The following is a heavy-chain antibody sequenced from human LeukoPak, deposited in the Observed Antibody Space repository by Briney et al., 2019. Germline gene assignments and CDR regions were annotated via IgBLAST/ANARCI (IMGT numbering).Heavy chain of an antibody. J-gene: IGHJ6*02. CDR1: GFTFSSYA. CDR3: ARVLTTVTTFYYGMDV. CDR2: ISYDGSNK. D-gene: IGHD4-17*01. V-gene: IGHV3-30-3*01. Sequence: GGSLRLSCAASGFTFSSYAMHWVRQAPGKGLEWVAVISYDGSNKYYADSVKGRFTISRDNSKNTLYLQMNSLRAEDTAVYYCARVLTTVTTFYYGMDVWAKGPRSPSP.